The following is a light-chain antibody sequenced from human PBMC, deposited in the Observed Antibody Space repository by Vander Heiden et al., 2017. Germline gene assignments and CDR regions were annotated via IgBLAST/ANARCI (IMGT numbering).Light chain of an antibody. V-gene: IGKV1-9*01. CDR1: QGISSY. CDR3: QQLNSYPPCT. J-gene: IGKJ3*01. Sequence: IQLTQSPSSLSASVGDSVTITCRASQGISSYLAWYQQKPGKAPKLLIYAASTLQSGVPSRFSGSGSWTDFTLTISSLQPEDYATYYCQQLNSYPPCTFGPGTKVDIK. CDR2: AAS.